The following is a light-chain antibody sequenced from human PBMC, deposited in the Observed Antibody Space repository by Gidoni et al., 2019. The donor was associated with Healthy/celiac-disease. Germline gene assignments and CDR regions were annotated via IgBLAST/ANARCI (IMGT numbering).Light chain of an antibody. CDR3: QQYYSTPLT. CDR1: QSVLYSSNNKNY. J-gene: IGKJ4*01. Sequence: ILLSQSPESLAVSLGDRATINCKSSQSVLYSSNNKNYIPWYQQKPGKPPKLIIYWASTRESVVPDRFSGSGSGTDFTLTISSLQAEDVAVYYCQQYYSTPLTFGRGTKVEIK. CDR2: WAS. V-gene: IGKV4-1*01.